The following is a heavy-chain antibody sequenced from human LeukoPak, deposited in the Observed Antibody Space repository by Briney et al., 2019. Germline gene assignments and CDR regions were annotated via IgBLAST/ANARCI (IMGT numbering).Heavy chain of an antibody. V-gene: IGHV3-23*01. CDR3: AKIWGSYEYFDY. J-gene: IGHJ4*02. Sequence: GRSLRLSCAASGFTFSSNAMTWVRQAPGKGLEWISGISGSGGSTYYADSVKGRFTISRDNSKNTLYLQMNSLRAEDTAVYYCAKIWGSYEYFDYWGQGTLVTVSS. CDR2: ISGSGGST. D-gene: IGHD1-26*01. CDR1: GFTFSSNA.